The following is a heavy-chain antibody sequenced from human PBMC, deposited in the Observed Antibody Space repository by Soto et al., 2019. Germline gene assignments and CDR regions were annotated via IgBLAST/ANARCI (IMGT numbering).Heavy chain of an antibody. CDR1: GFTFSSHA. CDR2: MSGTSSNT. Sequence: EVQLLESGGGLVQPGGSLRLSCAASGFTFSSHAMNWVRQAPGKGLEWVSTMSGTSSNTYYADSAKGRFTISRDNSKSTLYLQMNSLRAEDTAVYYCANRIPAAKAFDSWGQGALVTVSS. CDR3: ANRIPAAKAFDS. V-gene: IGHV3-23*01. J-gene: IGHJ4*02. D-gene: IGHD2-2*01.